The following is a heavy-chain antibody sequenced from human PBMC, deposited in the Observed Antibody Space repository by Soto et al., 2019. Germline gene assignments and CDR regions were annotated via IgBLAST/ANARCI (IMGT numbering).Heavy chain of an antibody. Sequence: GGSLRLSCAASGFTFSSYAMSWVRQAPGKGLEWVSAISGSGGSTYYADSVKGRFTISRDNSKNTLYLQMNSLRAEDTAVYYCAKEFRYYDFWSASYYYYYMDVWGKGTTVTVSS. V-gene: IGHV3-23*01. J-gene: IGHJ6*03. CDR2: ISGSGGST. D-gene: IGHD3-3*01. CDR1: GFTFSSYA. CDR3: AKEFRYYDFWSASYYYYYMDV.